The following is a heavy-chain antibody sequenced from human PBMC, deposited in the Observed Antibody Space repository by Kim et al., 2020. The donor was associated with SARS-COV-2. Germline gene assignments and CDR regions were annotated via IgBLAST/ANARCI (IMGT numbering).Heavy chain of an antibody. D-gene: IGHD6-19*01. V-gene: IGHV3-33*06. CDR3: AKDLRSNSGWELDY. CDR1: GFTFSNYG. Sequence: GGSLRLSCAASGFTFSNYGMHWVRQAPGKGLECVAVAWYDGTNKYCADSVKGRFTISRDNSKNTLYLQMNSLRAEDTAVYNCAKDLRSNSGWELDYCGQGTLVTVSP. CDR2: AWYDGTNK. J-gene: IGHJ4*02.